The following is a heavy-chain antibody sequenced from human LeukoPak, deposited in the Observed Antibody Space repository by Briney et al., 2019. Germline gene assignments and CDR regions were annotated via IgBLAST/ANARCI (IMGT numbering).Heavy chain of an antibody. V-gene: IGHV1-2*02. CDR3: ARAGPIVGATDYYYYMDV. D-gene: IGHD1-26*01. Sequence: ASVKASCKASGYTFTGYYMHWVRQAPGQGLEWMGWINPNSGGTNYAQKFQGRVTMTRDTSISTAYMELSRLRSDDTAVYYCARAGPIVGATDYYYYMDVWGKGTTVTVSS. CDR1: GYTFTGYY. J-gene: IGHJ6*03. CDR2: INPNSGGT.